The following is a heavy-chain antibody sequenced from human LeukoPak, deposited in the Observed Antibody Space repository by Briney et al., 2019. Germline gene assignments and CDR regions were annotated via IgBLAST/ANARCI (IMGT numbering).Heavy chain of an antibody. Sequence: ASVKVSCKASGFTFTGYYVHWVRQAPGPGLEWMGWINPNTGGTNYAQKFQGRVTMTRDTSINTAYMELSRLSSDDTAVYYCARGLTYYYYYSYMNVWGKGTTVTVSS. J-gene: IGHJ6*03. CDR1: GFTFTGYY. V-gene: IGHV1-2*02. CDR2: INPNTGGT. CDR3: ARGLTYYYYYSYMNV.